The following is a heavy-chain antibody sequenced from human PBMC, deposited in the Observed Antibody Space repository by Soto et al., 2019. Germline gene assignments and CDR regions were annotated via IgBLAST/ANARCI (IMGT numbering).Heavy chain of an antibody. CDR2: IYPGDSDT. V-gene: IGHV5-51*01. D-gene: IGHD6-13*01. Sequence: LKISCKGSGYSFTSYWIGWVRQMPGKGLEWMGIIYPGDSDTRYSPSFQGQVTISADKSISTAYLQWSSLKASDTAMYYCATIAAAGTIVDYGMDVWGQGTTVTVSS. J-gene: IGHJ6*02. CDR3: ATIAAAGTIVDYGMDV. CDR1: GYSFTSYW.